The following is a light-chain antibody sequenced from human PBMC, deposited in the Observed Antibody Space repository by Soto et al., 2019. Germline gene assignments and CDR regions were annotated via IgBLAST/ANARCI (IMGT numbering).Light chain of an antibody. J-gene: IGLJ1*01. Sequence: QSALTQPASVSGSPGQSITISCTGTSSDVGGYNYVSWYQQHPGKAPKIMIYDVSNRPSGVSNRFSGSKSGNTASLTISGLQAEDEADYYCSSYTGSSTPLYVFGTGTKVTVL. CDR2: DVS. CDR3: SSYTGSSTPLYV. V-gene: IGLV2-14*01. CDR1: SSDVGGYNY.